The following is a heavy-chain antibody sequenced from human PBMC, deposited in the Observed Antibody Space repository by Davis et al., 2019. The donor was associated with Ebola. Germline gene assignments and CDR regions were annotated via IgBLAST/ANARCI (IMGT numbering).Heavy chain of an antibody. J-gene: IGHJ4*02. CDR2: ISGSGGTT. Sequence: GESLKISCAASGFTFSSHAMTWVRQAPGQGLAWVSSISGSGGTTYYADSVKGRFTISRDNSKNTVYLQMNSLSAEDTAVYYCVKGIGGWSDGMDYRGQGTLVAVSS. CDR3: VKGIGGWSDGMDY. V-gene: IGHV3-23*01. D-gene: IGHD2-15*01. CDR1: GFTFSSHA.